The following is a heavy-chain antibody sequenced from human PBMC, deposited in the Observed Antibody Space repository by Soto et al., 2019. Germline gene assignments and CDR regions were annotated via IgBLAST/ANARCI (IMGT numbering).Heavy chain of an antibody. J-gene: IGHJ4*02. V-gene: IGHV1-18*04. CDR3: ARSSDSFYDSSGYYPGTFDL. Sequence: ASVQVSCKASGYTFTSYGISWVRQAPGQGLEWMGWISAYNGNTNYAQKLQGRVTMTTDTSTSTAYMELRSLRSDDTAVYYCARSSDSFYDSSGYYPGTFDLWRQGTLVP. CDR2: ISAYNGNT. CDR1: GYTFTSYG. D-gene: IGHD3-22*01.